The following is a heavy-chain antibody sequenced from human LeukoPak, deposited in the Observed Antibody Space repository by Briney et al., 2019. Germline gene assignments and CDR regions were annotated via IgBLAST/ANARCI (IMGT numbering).Heavy chain of an antibody. Sequence: SETLSLTCTVSGGSISSYYWSWIRQPPGKGLEWIGYIYYSGSTNYNPSLKSRVTISVDTSKNQFSLKLSSVTAADTAVYYCARGYYNVTSGLYYFDYWGQGTLVTVSS. V-gene: IGHV4-59*01. D-gene: IGHD3-22*01. CDR2: IYYSGST. J-gene: IGHJ4*02. CDR1: GGSISSYY. CDR3: ARGYYNVTSGLYYFDY.